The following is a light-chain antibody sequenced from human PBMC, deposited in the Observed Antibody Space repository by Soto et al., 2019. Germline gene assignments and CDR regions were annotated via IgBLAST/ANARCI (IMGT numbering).Light chain of an antibody. CDR3: WSDGGSRTFVV. V-gene: IGLV2-23*03. J-gene: IGLJ2*01. CDR1: SSDVGVDHH. Sequence: QSALTQPASVSGSPGQPVTISCTGTSSDVGVDHHVPWYQQHPGNAPQLMIYEGSKRPSGVPKRFSGSKSGTTASLTIPGLQAEEEADYYCWSDGGSRTFVVFGGGTQLTVL. CDR2: EGS.